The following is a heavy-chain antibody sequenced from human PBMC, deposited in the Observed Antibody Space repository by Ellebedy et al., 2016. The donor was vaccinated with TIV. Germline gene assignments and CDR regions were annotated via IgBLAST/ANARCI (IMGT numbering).Heavy chain of an antibody. CDR2: MRQDGREE. Sequence: GESLKISCAASGFTLSTYWMDWVRQAPGKGLEWVASMRQDGREEYFVDSAKGRFTISRDNTNNSLYLQMNSLRAEDTAVYFCARENGYYFDYWGQGTLVIVSS. CDR1: GFTLSTYW. D-gene: IGHD6-25*01. J-gene: IGHJ4*02. V-gene: IGHV3-7*01. CDR3: ARENGYYFDY.